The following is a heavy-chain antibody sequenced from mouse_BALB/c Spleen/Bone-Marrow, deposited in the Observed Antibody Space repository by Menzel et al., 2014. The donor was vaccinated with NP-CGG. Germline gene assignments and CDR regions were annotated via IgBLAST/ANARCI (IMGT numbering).Heavy chain of an antibody. Sequence: EVKLMESGGGLVQPGGSLKLSCAASGFDFSRYWMSWVRQAPGKGLEWIGEINPDSSTINYTPSLKDKFIISRDNAKNALYLQMSKVSSEDTAFYCCSGLYYYGNFAYWGQGTLVTVSA. J-gene: IGHJ3*01. D-gene: IGHD1-1*01. CDR1: GFDFSRYW. CDR2: INPDSSTI. CDR3: SGLYYYGNFAY. V-gene: IGHV4-1*02.